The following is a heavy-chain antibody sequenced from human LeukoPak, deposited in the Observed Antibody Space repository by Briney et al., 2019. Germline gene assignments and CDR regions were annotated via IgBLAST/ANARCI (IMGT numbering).Heavy chain of an antibody. CDR1: GYTFTNYY. CDR2: INPSGGTT. D-gene: IGHD3-22*01. J-gene: IGHJ4*02. Sequence: ASVKVSCKASGYTFTNYYMHWVRQAPGQGLEWMGIINPSGGTTSHAQNFQGRVTMTRDTSTSTVYMELSSLRSEDTALYCCARSYYYDSSGYYPPFYDYWGQGTRVTVSS. CDR3: ARSYYYDSSGYYPPFYDY. V-gene: IGHV1-46*01.